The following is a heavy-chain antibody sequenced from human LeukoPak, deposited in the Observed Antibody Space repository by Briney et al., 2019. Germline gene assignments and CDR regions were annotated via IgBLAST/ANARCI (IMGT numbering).Heavy chain of an antibody. Sequence: GGSLRLSCAASGFSFSSCAMHWVRQAPGEGLEWVAVVSHDAKNKFYADSVKGRFTISRDNSKNTVDLQINGLRTEDTAVYYCATLQNYWGRGTLVTVSS. J-gene: IGHJ4*02. CDR1: GFSFSSCA. CDR3: ATLQNY. CDR2: VSHDAKNK. D-gene: IGHD5-24*01. V-gene: IGHV3-30*04.